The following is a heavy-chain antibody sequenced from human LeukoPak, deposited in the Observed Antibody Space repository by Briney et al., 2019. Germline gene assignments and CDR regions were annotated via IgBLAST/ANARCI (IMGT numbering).Heavy chain of an antibody. J-gene: IGHJ4*02. Sequence: GGSLRLSCAASGFTFSSYWMHWVRQAPGKGLVWVSRINSDGSSTSYADSVKGRFTISRDNAKNTLYLQMNSLRAKDTAVYYCATYSSSWYTLDYWGQGTLVTVSS. CDR2: INSDGSST. CDR1: GFTFSSYW. D-gene: IGHD6-13*01. CDR3: ATYSSSWYTLDY. V-gene: IGHV3-74*01.